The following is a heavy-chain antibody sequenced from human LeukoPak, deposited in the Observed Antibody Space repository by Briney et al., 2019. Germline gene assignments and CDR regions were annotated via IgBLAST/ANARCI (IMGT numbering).Heavy chain of an antibody. D-gene: IGHD6-13*01. J-gene: IGHJ4*02. CDR1: GGSISSSSND. CDR3: ARDRPGGSSLDY. V-gene: IGHV4-39*07. CDR2: IYYSGS. Sequence: SETLSLTCTVSGGSISSSSNDWGWIRQPPGKGLEWIGSIYYSGSYYNPSLKSRVTISVDTSKNQFSLKLSSVTAADTAVYYCARDRPGGSSLDYWGQGILVTVSS.